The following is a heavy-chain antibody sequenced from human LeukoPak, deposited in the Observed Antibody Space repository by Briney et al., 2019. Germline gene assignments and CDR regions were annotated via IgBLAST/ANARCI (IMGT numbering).Heavy chain of an antibody. D-gene: IGHD2-8*01. Sequence: SVKVSCKASGGTFISYAISWVRQAPGQGLEWMGGIIPIFGTANYAQKFQGRVTITADESTSTAYMELSSPRSEDTAVYYCAREDCTNGVCFYGMDVWGQGTTVTVSS. J-gene: IGHJ6*02. CDR1: GGTFISYA. V-gene: IGHV1-69*01. CDR2: IIPIFGTA. CDR3: AREDCTNGVCFYGMDV.